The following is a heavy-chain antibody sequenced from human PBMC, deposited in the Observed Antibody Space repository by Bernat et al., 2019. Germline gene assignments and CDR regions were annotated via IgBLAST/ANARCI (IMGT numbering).Heavy chain of an antibody. J-gene: IGHJ5*02. D-gene: IGHD6-13*01. V-gene: IGHV3-7*03. CDR1: GFTFINYW. CDR3: ARDLADAGRFDH. CDR2: IKNDGSQK. Sequence: EEQLLESGGGLVQPGGSLRLSCAASGFTFINYWMCWVRQAPGKGLEWVANIKNDGSQKNYVDTVEGRFTISRDNDKNSLYLQMNRLRVEDTAVYYCARDLADAGRFDHWGQGILVTVSS.